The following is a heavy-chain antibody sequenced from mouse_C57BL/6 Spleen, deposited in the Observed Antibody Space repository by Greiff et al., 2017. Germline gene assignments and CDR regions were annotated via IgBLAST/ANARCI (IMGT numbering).Heavy chain of an antibody. J-gene: IGHJ2*01. CDR1: GYTFTSYW. D-gene: IGHD2-5*01. V-gene: IGHV1-64*01. CDR2: IHPNGGST. Sequence: QVQLQQPGAELVKPGASVKLSCKASGYTFTSYWMHWVKQRPGQGLEWIGMIHPNGGSTNYNEKFKSNATLTVDKSSSTAYMQLSSLTSEDSAVYYYATYYSNYGDYWGQGTTLTVSS. CDR3: ATYYSNYGDY.